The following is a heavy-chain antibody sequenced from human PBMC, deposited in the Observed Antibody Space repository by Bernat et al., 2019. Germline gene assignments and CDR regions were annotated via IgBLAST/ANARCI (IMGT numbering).Heavy chain of an antibody. V-gene: IGHV4-39*01. D-gene: IGHD6-19*01. CDR3: ARHIKQWLVLDWFDP. J-gene: IGHJ5*02. CDR2: IYCRGST. CDR1: GGSISSSSYY. Sequence: QLQLQESGPGLVKPSETLSLTCTVSGGSISSSSYYWGRIRQPPAKGLEWIGSIYCRGSTYYNPSLKRRVTISGDTAMNQYALKMLSVTAADTAVYYCARHIKQWLVLDWFDPWGQGTLVTVSS.